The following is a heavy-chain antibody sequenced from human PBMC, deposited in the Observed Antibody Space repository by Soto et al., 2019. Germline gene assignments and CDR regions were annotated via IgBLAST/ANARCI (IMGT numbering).Heavy chain of an antibody. CDR3: VADVPRQGRGEVDF. J-gene: IGHJ4*02. CDR2: IKSKNDGETT. CDR1: GFSFKNAW. V-gene: IGHV3-15*06. Sequence: EVQLVESGGGSARPGASLRLSCSASGFSFKNAWMSWFRQAPGKGLEWVGLIKSKNDGETTSYSAPVKGRFTMSRDDSKKPLHLQMNRLKIEDRGMYYCVADVPRQGRGEVDFWGQGAPVTVSS.